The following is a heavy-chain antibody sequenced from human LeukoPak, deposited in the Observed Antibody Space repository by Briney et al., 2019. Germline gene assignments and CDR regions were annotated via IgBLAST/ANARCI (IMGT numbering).Heavy chain of an antibody. D-gene: IGHD3-16*01. Sequence: ASVKVSCKASGYTFTSYGISWVRQAPGQGLEWMGWISAYNGNTNYAQKLQGRVTMTTDTFTSTAYMELRSLRSDDTAVYYCASGAYDYVWGNTFGDYWGQGTLVTVSS. CDR3: ASGAYDYVWGNTFGDY. CDR1: GYTFTSYG. V-gene: IGHV1-18*01. J-gene: IGHJ4*02. CDR2: ISAYNGNT.